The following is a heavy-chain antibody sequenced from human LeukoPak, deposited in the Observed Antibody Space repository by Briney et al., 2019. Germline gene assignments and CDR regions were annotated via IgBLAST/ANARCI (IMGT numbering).Heavy chain of an antibody. CDR2: ISGGGGST. D-gene: IGHD6-13*01. J-gene: IGHJ4*02. CDR3: AKDSRTKAKQQLVDY. CDR1: GFIFNNYA. Sequence: GGSLRLSCAASGFIFNNYAISWVRQAPGKGLEWVSGISGGGGSTHYADSVKGRFAISRDNSKNTLYLQMNSLRAEDTAIYYCAKDSRTKAKQQLVDYWGQGTLVTVSS. V-gene: IGHV3-23*01.